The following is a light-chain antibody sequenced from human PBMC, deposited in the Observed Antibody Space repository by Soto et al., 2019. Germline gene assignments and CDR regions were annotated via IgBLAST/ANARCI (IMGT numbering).Light chain of an antibody. V-gene: IGKV3-20*01. Sequence: EIVLTQSPGTLSLSPGERATLSCRASQSVSSNFLAWYQQKPGQAPRLLMYGASTRATGIPDRFSGSGSGTAFTVTISRLEPEDFAVYYCQQYGSSPWTFGQGTKVEIK. CDR3: QQYGSSPWT. CDR2: GAS. J-gene: IGKJ1*01. CDR1: QSVSSNF.